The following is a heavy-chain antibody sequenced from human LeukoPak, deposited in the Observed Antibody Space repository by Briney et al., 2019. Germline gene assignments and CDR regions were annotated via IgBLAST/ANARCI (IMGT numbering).Heavy chain of an antibody. J-gene: IGHJ3*02. CDR1: GGSISSYY. CDR3: ARAGDHVTYGGVDI. D-gene: IGHD4-23*01. Sequence: PSETLSLTCTVSGGSISSYYWSWIRQPPGKGLEWIGYIYYSGSTNYNPSLKSRVTISVDTSKNQFSLQLNSVTPEDTAVYYCARAGDHVTYGGVDIWGLGTMVTVSS. CDR2: IYYSGST. V-gene: IGHV4-59*12.